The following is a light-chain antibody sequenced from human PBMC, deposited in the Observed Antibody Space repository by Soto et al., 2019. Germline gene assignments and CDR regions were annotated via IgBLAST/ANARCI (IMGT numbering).Light chain of an antibody. Sequence: ESVLTQSPATLSLSPGERATLSCRASQSFSSYLAWYQQKPGQDPRLLIYDASNRATGIPARFSGSGSGTDFTLTISSLEPEDFAVYYCQQRSNWPLTFGGGTKVEIK. V-gene: IGKV3-11*01. CDR1: QSFSSY. J-gene: IGKJ4*01. CDR2: DAS. CDR3: QQRSNWPLT.